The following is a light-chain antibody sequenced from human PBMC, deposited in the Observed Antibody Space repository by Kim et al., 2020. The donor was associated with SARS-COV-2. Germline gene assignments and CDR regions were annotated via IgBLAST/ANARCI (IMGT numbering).Light chain of an antibody. Sequence: QPVLTQPPSASGTPGQRVTISCSGGRSNIGSKSIDWYQQLPGAAPKLLIYNNDQRPSGVPDRFSGSKSGTSASLAISGLQPEDEGDYFCAVCHDSLYGVFGGGTQLTVL. V-gene: IGLV1-44*01. CDR3: AVCHDSLYGV. CDR2: NND. J-gene: IGLJ3*02. CDR1: RSNIGSKS.